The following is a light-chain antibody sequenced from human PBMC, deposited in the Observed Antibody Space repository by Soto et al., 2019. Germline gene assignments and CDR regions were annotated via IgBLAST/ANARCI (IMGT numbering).Light chain of an antibody. V-gene: IGLV3-1*01. CDR3: QAWDSSTVL. J-gene: IGLJ2*01. CDR2: EDT. Sequence: SYELTQPPSVSVSPGQTATITCSGDKLGNKYACWYQQKPGQSPVLVIYEDTKRPSGIPERFSGSTSGNTATLTISGTQALDEADYYCQAWDSSTVLFGGGTKVTDL. CDR1: KLGNKY.